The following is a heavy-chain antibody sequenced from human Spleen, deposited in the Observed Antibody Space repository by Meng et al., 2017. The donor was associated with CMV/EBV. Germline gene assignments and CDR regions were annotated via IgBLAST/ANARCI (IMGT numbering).Heavy chain of an antibody. Sequence: ASVKVSCKASGYTFTSYDINWVRQATGQGLEWMGWMNPNSGNTGYAQKFQGRVTMTAVTSSTTVYMELRSLTSDDTAVHYCARDPYYYGSGSYMDNWGQGSLVTVSS. CDR1: GYTFTSYD. D-gene: IGHD3-10*01. J-gene: IGHJ4*02. CDR3: ARDPYYYGSGSYMDN. V-gene: IGHV1-8*02. CDR2: MNPNSGNT.